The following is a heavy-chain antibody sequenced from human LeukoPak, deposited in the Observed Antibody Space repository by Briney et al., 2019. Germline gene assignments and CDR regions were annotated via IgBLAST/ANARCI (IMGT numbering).Heavy chain of an antibody. Sequence: GASLKISCKGSGYSFTSYWIGWVRQMPGKGLEWMGTIYPGDSDTRYSPSFQGQVTISADKSISTAYLQWSSLKASDTAMYYCARLALLNYYDSSGYPFFDYWGQGTLVTVSS. J-gene: IGHJ4*02. CDR3: ARLALLNYYDSSGYPFFDY. CDR2: IYPGDSDT. D-gene: IGHD3-22*01. CDR1: GYSFTSYW. V-gene: IGHV5-51*01.